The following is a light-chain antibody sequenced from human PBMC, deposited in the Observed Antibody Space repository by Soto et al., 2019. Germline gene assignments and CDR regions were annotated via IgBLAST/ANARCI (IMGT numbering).Light chain of an antibody. V-gene: IGKV3-20*01. CDR1: QSVSSGY. Sequence: EVVLTQSPGTLSLSPGERTTLSCRASQSVSSGYLAWYQQKPGQAPRLLIYAASSRATGIPDRFSGSGSGTDFTLTISRLEPEDFAVYYCQQYGSSRWTFGQGTKVEIK. CDR3: QQYGSSRWT. J-gene: IGKJ1*01. CDR2: AAS.